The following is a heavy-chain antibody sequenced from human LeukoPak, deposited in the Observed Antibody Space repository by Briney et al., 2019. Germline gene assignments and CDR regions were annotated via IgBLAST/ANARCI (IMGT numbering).Heavy chain of an antibody. CDR1: GGSISSYY. CDR3: ARDLAKGPGVYYFDY. CDR2: IYTSGST. V-gene: IGHV4-4*07. J-gene: IGHJ4*02. D-gene: IGHD6-6*01. Sequence: SETLSLTCTVSGGSISSYYWSWIRQPAGKGLEWIGRIYTSGSTNYNPSLKSRVTISVDTSKNQFSLKLSSVTAADTAVYYCARDLAKGPGVYYFDYWGQGTLVTVSS.